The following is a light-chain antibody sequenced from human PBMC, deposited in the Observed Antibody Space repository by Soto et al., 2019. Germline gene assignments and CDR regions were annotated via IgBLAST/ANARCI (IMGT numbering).Light chain of an antibody. V-gene: IGLV1-40*01. CDR1: TSNIGAGYD. J-gene: IGLJ2*01. Sequence: QSVLTQPPSVSGAPGQRVTISCTGNTSNIGAGYDVHWYLHLPGTAPKLLIYGNTDRPSGVPDRFSASKSGTSASLAITGLQSEDEADYYCQSFDSSLTGPILGVGTKLTVL. CDR3: QSFDSSLTGPI. CDR2: GNT.